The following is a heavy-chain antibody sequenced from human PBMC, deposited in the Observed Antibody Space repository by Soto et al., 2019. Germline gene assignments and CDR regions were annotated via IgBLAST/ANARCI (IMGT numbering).Heavy chain of an antibody. CDR3: AKGGTTSTAAEYFHH. CDR1: GFTFNKRV. CDR2: ISSDGNNE. Sequence: QVQLVESGGGVVQPGRSLRLSCAASGFTFNKRVLHWVRQAPGKGLEWVALISSDGNNEYYADSVKGRFTISRDNSKDTLFLQMNSLRPEDTAVYYCAKGGTTSTAAEYFHHWGQGTLVSVSS. D-gene: IGHD1-7*01. J-gene: IGHJ1*01. V-gene: IGHV3-30*18.